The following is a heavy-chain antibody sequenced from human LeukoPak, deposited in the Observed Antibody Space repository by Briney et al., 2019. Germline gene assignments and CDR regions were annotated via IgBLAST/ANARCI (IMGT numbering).Heavy chain of an antibody. CDR1: GGSLSSYY. J-gene: IGHJ5*02. Sequence: SETLSLTCTVSGGSLSSYYWSWLRQPPGKGLERIGYISYSKSTNYNPSLKSRVTISVDTSKNQFSLKLSSVTAADTAVYYCARLALTGYCSSTSCANSFDPWGQGTLVTVSS. V-gene: IGHV4-59*08. CDR3: ARLALTGYCSSTSCANSFDP. CDR2: ISYSKST. D-gene: IGHD2-2*01.